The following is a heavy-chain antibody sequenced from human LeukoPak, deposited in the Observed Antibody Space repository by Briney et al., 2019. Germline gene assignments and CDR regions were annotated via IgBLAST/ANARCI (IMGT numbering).Heavy chain of an antibody. V-gene: IGHV1-2*02. J-gene: IGHJ4*02. CDR1: GYTFTGYY. D-gene: IGHD2-2*01. CDR2: INPNSGGT. Sequence: GASVKVSCKASGYTFTGYYMHWVRQAPGQGLEWMGWINPNSGGTNYAQKFQGRVTMTRDTSISTAYMELSRLRSDDTAVYYCARDFFLGYCSSTSCNPGDYWGQGTLDTVSS. CDR3: ARDFFLGYCSSTSCNPGDY.